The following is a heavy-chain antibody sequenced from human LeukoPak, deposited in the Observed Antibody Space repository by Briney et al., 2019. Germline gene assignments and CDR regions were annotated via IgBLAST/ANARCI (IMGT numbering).Heavy chain of an antibody. CDR2: INPNSGGT. D-gene: IGHD6-19*01. V-gene: IGHV1-2*02. J-gene: IGHJ5*01. Sequence: ASVKVSCKASGYTFTGYYMHWVRQAPGQGLEWMGWINPNSGGTNYAQKFQGRVTMTRDTSISTAYMELSRLRSDDTAVYYCARDLSGWYGNWFDSWGQGTLVTVSS. CDR1: GYTFTGYY. CDR3: ARDLSGWYGNWFDS.